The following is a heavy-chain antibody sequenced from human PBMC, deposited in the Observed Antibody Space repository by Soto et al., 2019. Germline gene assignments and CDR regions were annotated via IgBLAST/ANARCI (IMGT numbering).Heavy chain of an antibody. D-gene: IGHD4-17*01. CDR2: IIPIFGTA. CDR1: GGTFSSYA. CDR3: ARFPLRGQYFDY. J-gene: IGHJ4*02. Sequence: GASVKVSCKASGGTFSSYAISWVRQAPGQGLEWMGGIIPIFGTANYAQKFQGRVTITADKSTSTAYMELSSLRSEDTAVYYCARFPLRGQYFDYWGQGTLVTVSS. V-gene: IGHV1-69*06.